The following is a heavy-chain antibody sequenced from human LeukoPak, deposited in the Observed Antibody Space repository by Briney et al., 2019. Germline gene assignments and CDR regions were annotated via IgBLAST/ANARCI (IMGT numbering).Heavy chain of an antibody. J-gene: IGHJ6*03. Sequence: SVKVSCKASGYTFTSYAISWVRQSPGQGLEWMGGIIPIFGTANYAQKFQGRVTITADESTSTAYMELSSLRSEDTAVYYCARGHNRGTSHGYSYGSYYYYYMDVWGKGTTVTISS. CDR2: IIPIFGTA. CDR1: GYTFTSYA. V-gene: IGHV1-69*13. D-gene: IGHD5-18*01. CDR3: ARGHNRGTSHGYSYGSYYYYYMDV.